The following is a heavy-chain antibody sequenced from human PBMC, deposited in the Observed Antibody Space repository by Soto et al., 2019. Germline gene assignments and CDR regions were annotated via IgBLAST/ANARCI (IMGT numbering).Heavy chain of an antibody. CDR1: GFTFSSYG. V-gene: IGHV3-30*18. CDR2: ISYDGSNK. CDR3: AKSAHYGDQYFDY. J-gene: IGHJ4*02. D-gene: IGHD4-17*01. Sequence: QVQLVESGGGVVQPGRSLRLSCAASGFTFSSYGMHWVRQAPGKGLEWVAVISYDGSNKYYADSVKGRFTISRDNSKNTLYLQMNSLRAEDTAVYYCAKSAHYGDQYFDYWGQGTLVTVSS.